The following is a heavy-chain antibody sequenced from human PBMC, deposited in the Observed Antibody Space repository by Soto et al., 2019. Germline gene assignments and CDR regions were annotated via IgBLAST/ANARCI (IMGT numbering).Heavy chain of an antibody. CDR3: ARKVEMAIDY. CDR1: GGSIRSGGYC. V-gene: IGHV4-61*08. D-gene: IGHD5-12*01. J-gene: IGHJ4*02. CDR2: IYYSGSP. Sequence: SETLSRTCAVSGGSIRSGGYCWIWIPQPPGKGLEWIGYIYYSGSPNYNPSLKSRVTISVDTSKNQFPLKLSSVTAADTAVYYCARKVEMAIDYWGQGTLVTVSS.